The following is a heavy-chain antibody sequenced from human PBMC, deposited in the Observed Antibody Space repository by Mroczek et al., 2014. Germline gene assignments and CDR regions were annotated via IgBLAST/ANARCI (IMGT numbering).Heavy chain of an antibody. CDR2: INHSGST. CDR3: AREDSSSHTRGPFDY. D-gene: IGHD6-13*01. Sequence: QVQLQQWGAGLLKPSETLSLTCAVYGGSFSGYYWSWIRQPPGKGLEWIGEINHSGSTNYNPSLKSRVTISVDTSKNQFSLKLSSVTAADTAVYYCAREDSSSHTRGPFDYWGQGTLVTVSS. CDR1: GGSFSGYY. J-gene: IGHJ4*02. V-gene: IGHV4-34*01.